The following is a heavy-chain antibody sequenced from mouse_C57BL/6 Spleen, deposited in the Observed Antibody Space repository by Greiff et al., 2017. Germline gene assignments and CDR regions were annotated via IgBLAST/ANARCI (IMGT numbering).Heavy chain of an antibody. Sequence: EVKLMESGGGLVKPGGSLKLSCAASGFTFSDYGMHWVRQAPEKGLEWVAYISSGSSTIYYADTVKGRFTISRDNAKNTLFLQMTSLRSEDTAMYYCARGRGGYYAMDYWGQGTSVTVSS. CDR3: ARGRGGYYAMDY. J-gene: IGHJ4*01. CDR2: ISSGSSTI. CDR1: GFTFSDYG. V-gene: IGHV5-17*01.